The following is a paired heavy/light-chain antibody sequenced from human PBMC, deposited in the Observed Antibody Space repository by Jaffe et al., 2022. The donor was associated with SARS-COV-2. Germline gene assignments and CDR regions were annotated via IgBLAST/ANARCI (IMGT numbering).Light chain of an antibody. V-gene: IGKV4-1*01. CDR2: WAS. J-gene: IGKJ1*01. CDR1: QSVLYNSNNKNY. Sequence: DIVMTQSPDSLAVSLGERATINCKSSQSVLYNSNNKNYIAWYQHKPGQPPTLLIYWASTRESGVPDRFSGSGSGTDFTLTISSLQAEDVAVYYCQQYYSTLWTFGQGTKVEIK. CDR3: QQYYSTLWT.
Heavy chain of an antibody. Sequence: EVQLVESGGGLVQPGGSLRLSCAASGFTFSDRWMTWVRQAPGKGLEWVANINKDGSQKFYVGSVRGRFTISRDNAENSLYLQMNSLRVEDTAVYYCARDHLLHPIDYWGQGTLVTVSS. J-gene: IGHJ4*02. CDR1: GFTFSDRW. V-gene: IGHV3-7*01. CDR2: INKDGSQK. CDR3: ARDHLLHPIDY. D-gene: IGHD1-26*01.